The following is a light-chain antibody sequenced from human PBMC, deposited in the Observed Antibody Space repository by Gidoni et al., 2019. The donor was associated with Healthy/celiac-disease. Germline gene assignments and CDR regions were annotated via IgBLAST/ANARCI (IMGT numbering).Light chain of an antibody. CDR2: GAS. V-gene: IGKV3-15*01. J-gene: IGKJ3*01. CDR1: QSVSSN. Sequence: EIVMTQSPATLSVSPGERATLSCRASQSVSSNLAWYQQKPGQAPRLLIYGASTRATGIPARFSGSGSGTEFTLTISSLQSEDFAVYYCQQYNNWPLFTLXPXTKVDIK. CDR3: QQYNNWPLFT.